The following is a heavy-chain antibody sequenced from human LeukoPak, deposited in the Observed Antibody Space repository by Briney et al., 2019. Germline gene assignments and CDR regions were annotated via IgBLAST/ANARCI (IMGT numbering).Heavy chain of an antibody. J-gene: IGHJ4*02. CDR1: GFTFSSLW. V-gene: IGHV3-7*05. CDR3: AKGLVAAGKVSDS. D-gene: IGHD2-2*01. Sequence: GGSLRLSCAASGFTFSSLWMSWVRQAPGKGLEWVAKKKQDGSDKYYVDSVKGRFTISRDNTQNSLYLQMNSLRAEDTAMYYCAKGLVAAGKVSDSWGQGTLVTVSS. CDR2: KKQDGSDK.